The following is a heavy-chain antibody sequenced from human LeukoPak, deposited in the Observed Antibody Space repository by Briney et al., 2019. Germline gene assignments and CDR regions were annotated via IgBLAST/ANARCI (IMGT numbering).Heavy chain of an antibody. D-gene: IGHD3-22*01. Sequence: GGSLRLSCAASGFTFSSYSMSWVRQAPGKGLEWVSAINGSGGSTYYADSVKGRFTISRDNAKNTLYLQMNSLRAEDTAVYYCARRGDSSAPDYWGQGTLVTVSS. CDR2: INGSGGST. V-gene: IGHV3-23*01. CDR3: ARRGDSSAPDY. CDR1: GFTFSSYS. J-gene: IGHJ4*02.